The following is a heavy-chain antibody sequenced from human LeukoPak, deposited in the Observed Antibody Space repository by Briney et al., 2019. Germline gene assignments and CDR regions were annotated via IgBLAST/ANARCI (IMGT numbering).Heavy chain of an antibody. D-gene: IGHD1-26*01. CDR2: IYYSGST. CDR3: ARGSGSYYS. J-gene: IGHJ4*02. Sequence: SETLSLTCTVSGGSISSYYWSWIRQPPGKGLEWIGYIYYSGSTNYNPCLKSRVTISVDTSKNQFSLKLSSVTAADTAVYYCARGSGSYYSWGQGTLVTVSS. CDR1: GGSISSYY. V-gene: IGHV4-59*01.